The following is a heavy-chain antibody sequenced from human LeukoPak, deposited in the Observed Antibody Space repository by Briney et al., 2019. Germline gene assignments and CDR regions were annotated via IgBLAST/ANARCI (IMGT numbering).Heavy chain of an antibody. CDR2: ISSSSSYI. V-gene: IGHV3-21*01. CDR1: GFTFNNFG. D-gene: IGHD3-16*01. CDR3: NPQGDFDY. Sequence: GGFLRLSCAASGFTFNNFGMHWVRQAPGKGLEWVSSISSSSSYIYYADSVKGRFTISRDNAKNSLYLQMNSLRAEDTAVYYCNPQGDFDYWGQGTLVTVSS. J-gene: IGHJ4*02.